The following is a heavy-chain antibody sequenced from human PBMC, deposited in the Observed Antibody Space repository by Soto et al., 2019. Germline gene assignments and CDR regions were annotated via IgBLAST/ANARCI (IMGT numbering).Heavy chain of an antibody. D-gene: IGHD3-3*01. CDR2: IKQDGSEK. CDR1: GFTFSSYW. J-gene: IGHJ4*02. CDR3: ARVSKVYDFWSGSNRHFDY. Sequence: GGSLRLSCAASGFTFSSYWMSWVRQAPGKGLEWVANIKQDGSEKYYVDSVKGRFTISRDNAKNSLYLQMNSLRAEATAVYYCARVSKVYDFWSGSNRHFDYWGQGTLVTVSS. V-gene: IGHV3-7*01.